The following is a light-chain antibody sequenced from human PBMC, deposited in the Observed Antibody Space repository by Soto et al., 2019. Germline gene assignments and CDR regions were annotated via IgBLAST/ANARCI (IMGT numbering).Light chain of an antibody. V-gene: IGKV1-5*01. J-gene: IGKJ1*01. Sequence: DIDITQSASTLSASVGATVTVTCRDSQSVSGWLAWYQQKPGEAPKLLIHDASALPRGVPSRFSGRGSGTNVPFTIAGLNPDEFETYSCQQYVTFSWRVGPGTKVE. CDR3: QQYVTFSWR. CDR1: QSVSGW. CDR2: DAS.